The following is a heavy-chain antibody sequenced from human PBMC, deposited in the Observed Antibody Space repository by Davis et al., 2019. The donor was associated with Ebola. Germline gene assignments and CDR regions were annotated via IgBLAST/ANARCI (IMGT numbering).Heavy chain of an antibody. CDR1: PYSLTVLA. CDR3: ATVRAHSRHDN. J-gene: IGHJ4*02. Sequence: ASVKVSCKVSPYSLTVLALQWLRQAPGKGLEGMGGFDPEDGEIVYAQKFQGRDTMTEDTSKDTAYMELSSLRSGDTAIYYCATVRAHSRHDNWGQGTLVTVAS. D-gene: IGHD3-22*01. V-gene: IGHV1-24*01. CDR2: FDPEDGEI.